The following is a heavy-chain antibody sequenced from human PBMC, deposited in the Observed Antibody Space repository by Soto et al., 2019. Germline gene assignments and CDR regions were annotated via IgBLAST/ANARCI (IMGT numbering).Heavy chain of an antibody. V-gene: IGHV5-10-1*01. J-gene: IGHJ6*02. D-gene: IGHD6-19*01. CDR1: GYSFTSYW. Sequence: PVESLKISCKGSGYSFTSYWISWVRQMSGKGLEWMGTIDPSDSYTNYSPSFQGHVTMSADKSISTAYLQWRSLKASDTAMYYCARHPAIAVAGAVYGMDVWGQGTTVTVSS. CDR2: IDPSDSYT. CDR3: ARHPAIAVAGAVYGMDV.